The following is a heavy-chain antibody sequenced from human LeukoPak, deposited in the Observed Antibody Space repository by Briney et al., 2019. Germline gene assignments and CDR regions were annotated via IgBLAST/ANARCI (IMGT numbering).Heavy chain of an antibody. CDR1: GFTFSSYE. CDR3: ARSDQSAAIDY. Sequence: GSLRLSCAASGFTFSSYEMNWVRQAPGKGLEWVSYISSSGSTIYYADSVKGRFTISRDNAKNSLYLQMNSLRAEDTAVYYCARSDQSAAIDYWGQGTLVTVSS. CDR2: ISSSGSTI. V-gene: IGHV3-48*03. J-gene: IGHJ4*02. D-gene: IGHD6-13*01.